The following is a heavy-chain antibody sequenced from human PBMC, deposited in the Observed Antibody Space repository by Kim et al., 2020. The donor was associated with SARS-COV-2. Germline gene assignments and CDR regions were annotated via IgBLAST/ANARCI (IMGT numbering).Heavy chain of an antibody. Sequence: GGSLRLSCAASGFTFSSYAMSWVRQTPGKGLEWVSGISDSGDSTYSADSVKGRFTISRDNSKNTLYLHMNSLRAEDTAIYYCAKAPRGHYSDSNAYYSVDLDYWGQGTLVTVSS. V-gene: IGHV3-23*01. CDR2: ISDSGDST. CDR3: AKAPRGHYSDSNAYYSVDLDY. D-gene: IGHD3-22*01. CDR1: GFTFSSYA. J-gene: IGHJ4*02.